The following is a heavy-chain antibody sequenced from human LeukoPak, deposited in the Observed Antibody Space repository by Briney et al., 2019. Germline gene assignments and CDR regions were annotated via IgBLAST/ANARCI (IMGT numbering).Heavy chain of an antibody. CDR2: IYPGDSDT. J-gene: IGHJ6*02. Sequence: GESLQISCKGSGYSFTNYWIGWVRQMPGKGLEWMGIIYPGDSDTRYSPSFQGQVTISADKSISTAYLQWSSLKASDTAMYYCARSDDYGGNLAYYYGMDVWGQGTTVTVSS. CDR1: GYSFTNYW. V-gene: IGHV5-51*01. D-gene: IGHD4-23*01. CDR3: ARSDDYGGNLAYYYGMDV.